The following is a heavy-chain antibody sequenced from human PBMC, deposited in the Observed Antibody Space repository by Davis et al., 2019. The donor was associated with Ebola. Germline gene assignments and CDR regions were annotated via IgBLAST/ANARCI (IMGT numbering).Heavy chain of an antibody. CDR3: ARDDSGWYKGSAFDI. V-gene: IGHV3-33*08. CDR2: IWYDGSNK. CDR1: GFTFSIYT. J-gene: IGHJ3*02. Sequence: GGSLRLSCAASGFTFSIYTMNWVRQAPGKGLEWVAVIWYDGSNKYYADSVKGRFTISRDNSKNTLYLQMNSLRAENTAVYYCARDDSGWYKGSAFDIWGQGTMVTVSS. D-gene: IGHD6-19*01.